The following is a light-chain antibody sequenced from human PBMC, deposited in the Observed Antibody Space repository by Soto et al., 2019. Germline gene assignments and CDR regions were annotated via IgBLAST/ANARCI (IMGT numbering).Light chain of an antibody. CDR3: QQYNNWPPAT. CDR2: GAS. J-gene: IGKJ2*01. CDR1: QSVTSN. Sequence: EIVMTQSPATLSVSPGERATLSCRASQSVTSNLAWYQQKLGQAPRLLIYGASTRVAGIPARFSGSGSGTEFTLTISSLQSEDFAVYYCQQYNNWPPATFGQGTKLEIK. V-gene: IGKV3-15*01.